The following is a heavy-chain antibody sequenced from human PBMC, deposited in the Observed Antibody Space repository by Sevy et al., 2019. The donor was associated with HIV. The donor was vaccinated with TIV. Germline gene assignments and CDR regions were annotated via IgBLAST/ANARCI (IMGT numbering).Heavy chain of an antibody. CDR1: GYTFTGYY. CDR2: INPNGGGT. J-gene: IGHJ4*02. CDR3: SRSVYGSGTYLNDY. V-gene: IGHV1-2*02. Sequence: ASVKVSCKASGYTFTGYYIHWVRQAPGQGLEWMGWINPNGGGTNYAQKFQGRVTMTGDRSISTAYMDLTRLRSDETAVYYCSRSVYGSGTYLNDYWGQGTLVTVSS. D-gene: IGHD3-10*01.